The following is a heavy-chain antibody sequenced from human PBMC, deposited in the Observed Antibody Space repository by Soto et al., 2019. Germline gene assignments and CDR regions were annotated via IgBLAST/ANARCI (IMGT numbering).Heavy chain of an antibody. Sequence: LRLSCAASGFTFSSYWMHWVRQAPGKGLVWVSRINSDGSSTSYADSVKGRFTISRDNAKNTLYLQMNSLRAEDTAVYYCARDPVNYDFWSGYPRPSGMDVWGQGTTVTVSS. CDR2: INSDGSST. CDR1: GFTFSSYW. CDR3: ARDPVNYDFWSGYPRPSGMDV. J-gene: IGHJ6*02. D-gene: IGHD3-3*01. V-gene: IGHV3-74*01.